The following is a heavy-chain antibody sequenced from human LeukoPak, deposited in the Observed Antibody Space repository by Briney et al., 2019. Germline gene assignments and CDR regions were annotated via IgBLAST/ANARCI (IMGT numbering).Heavy chain of an antibody. Sequence: SETLSLTCTVSGGSISSYYWSWIRQPPGKGLEWIGYIYYSGSTNYNPSLKSRVTISVDTSKTQFSLKLSSVTAGATAVYYCATDQHLGDYLWGSYRWGYFDLWGRGTLVTVSS. J-gene: IGHJ2*01. CDR1: GGSISSYY. V-gene: IGHV4-59*01. CDR2: IYYSGST. D-gene: IGHD3-16*02. CDR3: ATDQHLGDYLWGSYRWGYFDL.